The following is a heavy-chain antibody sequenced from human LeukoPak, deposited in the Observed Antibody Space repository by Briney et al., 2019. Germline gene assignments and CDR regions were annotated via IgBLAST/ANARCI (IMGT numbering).Heavy chain of an antibody. CDR3: ARFYYDSSGYYYVAY. V-gene: IGHV4-59*12. Sequence: SETLSLTCTVSGGSISSYYWSWIRQPPGKGLEWIGYIYYSGSTNYSPSLKSRVTISVDTSKNQFSLKLSFVTAADTAVYYCARFYYDSSGYYYVAYWGQGTLVTVSS. D-gene: IGHD3-22*01. J-gene: IGHJ4*02. CDR1: GGSISSYY. CDR2: IYYSGST.